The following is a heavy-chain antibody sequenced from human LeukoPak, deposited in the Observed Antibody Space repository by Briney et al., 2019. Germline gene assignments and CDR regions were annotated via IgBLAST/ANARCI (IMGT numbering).Heavy chain of an antibody. J-gene: IGHJ4*02. V-gene: IGHV4-59*08. CDR3: ARLGIRYFDWLLPYYFDY. D-gene: IGHD3-9*01. Sequence: PSETLSLTCTVSGGSISSYYWSWIRQPPGKGLEWIGYIYYSGSTNYNPSLKSRVTISVDTSKNQFSLKLSSVTTADTAVYYCARLGIRYFDWLLPYYFDYWGQGTLVTVSS. CDR1: GGSISSYY. CDR2: IYYSGST.